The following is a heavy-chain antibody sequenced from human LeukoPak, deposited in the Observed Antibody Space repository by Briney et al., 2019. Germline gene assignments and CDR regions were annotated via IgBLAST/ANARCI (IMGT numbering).Heavy chain of an antibody. V-gene: IGHV4-30-4*08. D-gene: IGHD3-22*01. Sequence: PSETLSLTCTVSGGSISSGDYYWSWIRQPPGKGLEWIGYIYYSGSTYYNPSLKSRVTISVDTSKNQFSLKLSSVTAADTAVYYCARDPVYDRTVGFDYWGQGTLVTVSS. CDR1: GGSISSGDYY. CDR2: IYYSGST. CDR3: ARDPVYDRTVGFDY. J-gene: IGHJ4*02.